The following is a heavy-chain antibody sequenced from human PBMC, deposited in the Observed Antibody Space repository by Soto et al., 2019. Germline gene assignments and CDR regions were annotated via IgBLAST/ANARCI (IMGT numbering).Heavy chain of an antibody. CDR1: AFPFRSFA. V-gene: IGHV3-23*01. CDR3: AKGNYRPHDY. J-gene: IGHJ4*02. CDR2: ISGSGGDT. Sequence: GGSLRLSCAASAFPFRSFAMNWVRQAPGKGLEWVSAISGSGGDTYYADSVKGRFTISRDNSKNTLYLQMNSLRAEDTAVYYCAKGNYRPHDYWGQGTLVTVSS. D-gene: IGHD1-7*01.